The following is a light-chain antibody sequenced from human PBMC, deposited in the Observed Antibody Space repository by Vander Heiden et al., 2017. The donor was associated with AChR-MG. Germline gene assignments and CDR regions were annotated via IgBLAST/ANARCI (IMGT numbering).Light chain of an antibody. CDR2: DVN. V-gene: IGLV2-14*03. CDR1: DSDVGGYNA. CDR3: NSYTSSSTVL. J-gene: IGLJ2*01. Sequence: QSALTQPASVSGSPGQSITISCTGTDSDVGGYNAVSWYQQHPGKAPKLMIYDVNYRPSGVSNRFSGSKSGNTASLTISGLQAEDEADYYCNSYTSSSTVLFGGGTKLTVL.